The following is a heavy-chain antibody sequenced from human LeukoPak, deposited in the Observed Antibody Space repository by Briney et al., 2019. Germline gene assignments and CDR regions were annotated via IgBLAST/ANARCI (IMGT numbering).Heavy chain of an antibody. D-gene: IGHD3-9*01. Sequence: SETLSLTCAVYGGSFSGYYWSWIRQPPGKGLEWIGEINHSGSTNYNPSLKSRVTISVDTSKNRFSLKLSSVTAADTAVYYCARAYFDWRYYFDYWGQGTLVAVSS. CDR2: INHSGST. V-gene: IGHV4-34*01. CDR3: ARAYFDWRYYFDY. CDR1: GGSFSGYY. J-gene: IGHJ4*02.